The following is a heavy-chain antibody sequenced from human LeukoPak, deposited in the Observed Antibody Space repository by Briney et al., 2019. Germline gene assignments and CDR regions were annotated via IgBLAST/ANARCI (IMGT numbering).Heavy chain of an antibody. D-gene: IGHD2-2*01. CDR3: ARDRYCTTTRCSDY. Sequence: GGSLRLSCTASGFTVKDSDMSWIRQAPGKGLEWVSYIIESGASTYYADSVAGRFTISRDNAKNSVYLQMNSLRAEDTAVYYCARDRYCTTTRCSDYWGQGTLVTVSS. CDR2: IIESGAST. CDR1: GFTVKDSD. V-gene: IGHV3-11*04. J-gene: IGHJ4*02.